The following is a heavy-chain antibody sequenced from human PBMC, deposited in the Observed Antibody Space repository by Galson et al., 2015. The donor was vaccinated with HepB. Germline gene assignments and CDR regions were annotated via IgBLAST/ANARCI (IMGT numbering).Heavy chain of an antibody. D-gene: IGHD3-16*01. CDR2: IDPSDSYT. Sequence: QSGAEVKKPGESLRISCKGSGYSFTSYWISWVRQRPGKGLEWMGRIDPSDSYTKYSPSFQGHVTISTDKSISTAYLQWSSLKASDTAMYYCATSRSAYPNDAFDSWGQGTMGTVSS. V-gene: IGHV5-10-1*03. CDR3: ATSRSAYPNDAFDS. J-gene: IGHJ3*02. CDR1: GYSFTSYW.